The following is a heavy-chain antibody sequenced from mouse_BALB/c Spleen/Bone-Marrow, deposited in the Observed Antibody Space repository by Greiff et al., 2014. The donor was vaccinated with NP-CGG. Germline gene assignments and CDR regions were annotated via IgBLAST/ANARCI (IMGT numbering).Heavy chain of an antibody. J-gene: IGHJ3*01. V-gene: IGHV14-3*02. D-gene: IGHD3-2*01. CDR3: ATKESSGGFAY. Sequence: EVQLQQSGAELVKPGASVKLSCTASGFNIKDTYMHWVKQRPERGLEWIGSIDPANGVTKYDPKFQGKATISADTSSNTVYLQRRGLTSEKTAAYYGATKESSGGFAYGGQGTQVTVSA. CDR1: GFNIKDTY. CDR2: IDPANGVT.